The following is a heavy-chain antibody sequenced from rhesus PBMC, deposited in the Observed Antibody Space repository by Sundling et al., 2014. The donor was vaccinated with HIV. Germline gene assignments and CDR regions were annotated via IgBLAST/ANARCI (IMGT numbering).Heavy chain of an antibody. D-gene: IGHD2-21*01. V-gene: IGHV3-54*02. Sequence: EVQLVESGGGLVQPGESLRLSCAASGFIFSIYGLHWVRQAPGKGLEWVAVISDDGTKRYYEDSVKDRFTVSRDNSKNMFYLQMNNLKLEDTAVYFCVRGYCAGSGCPDFYYGLDSWGQGVVVTVSS. CDR3: VRGYCAGSGCPDFYYGLDS. CDR2: ISDDGTKR. CDR1: GFIFSIYG. J-gene: IGHJ6*01.